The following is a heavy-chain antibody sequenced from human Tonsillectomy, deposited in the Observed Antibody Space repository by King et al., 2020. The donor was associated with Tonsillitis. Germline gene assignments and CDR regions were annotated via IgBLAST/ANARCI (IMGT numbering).Heavy chain of an antibody. Sequence: VQLVESGGGVVQPGRSLRLSCAASGFTFSSYGMHWVRQAPGKGLEWVAVISFDGSNKYYADSVKGRFTISRDNSKNTLYLQMNSLRAEDTAVYYCAKDLRVYTYGFVDYWGQGTLVTVSS. D-gene: IGHD3-10*01. J-gene: IGHJ4*02. CDR2: ISFDGSNK. CDR1: GFTFSSYG. CDR3: AKDLRVYTYGFVDY. V-gene: IGHV3-30*18.